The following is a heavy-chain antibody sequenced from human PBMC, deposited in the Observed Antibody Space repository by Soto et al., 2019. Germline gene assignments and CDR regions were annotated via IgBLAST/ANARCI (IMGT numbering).Heavy chain of an antibody. J-gene: IGHJ3*02. D-gene: IGHD2-21*02. CDR1: GRAIRSSDQY. CDR3: ATGPGGEDKVVAVAAPGMYNYLNI. Sequence: LSLTCNVSGRAIRSSDQYWGWIRQPPGQGLQWLGTTYYSGRLNYHPSLKSRVTISVDTSKNQLSLRLASMTAADTATDRCATGPGGEDKVVAVAAPGMYNYLNIWGQGERVTVSS. V-gene: IGHV4-39*01. CDR2: TYYSGRL.